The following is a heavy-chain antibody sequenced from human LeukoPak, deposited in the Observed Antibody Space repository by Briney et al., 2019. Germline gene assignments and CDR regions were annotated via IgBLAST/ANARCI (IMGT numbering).Heavy chain of an antibody. CDR3: ARDYYDSSGPGAFDI. CDR2: IYSGGST. D-gene: IGHD3-22*01. CDR1: GFTVSSNY. Sequence: GGSRRLSCAASGFTVSSNYMSWVRQAPGKGLEWVSVIYSGGSTYYADSVKGRFTISRDNSKNTLYLQMNSLRAEDTAVYYCARDYYDSSGPGAFDIWGQGTMVTVSS. V-gene: IGHV3-66*01. J-gene: IGHJ3*02.